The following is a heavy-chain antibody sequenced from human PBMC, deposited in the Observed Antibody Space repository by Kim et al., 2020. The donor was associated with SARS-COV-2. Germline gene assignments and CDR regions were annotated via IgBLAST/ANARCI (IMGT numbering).Heavy chain of an antibody. CDR1: RDTFISYY. CDR2: IYPDDSAT. Sequence: GESLKISCKGSRDTFISYYIAWVRQMPGKGLEWMGIIYPDDSATTYNPSFQGLVTISADQSISTAYLQLTSLKASDSAIYYCARPTSPYNFYVMDVWGQG. J-gene: IGHJ6*02. D-gene: IGHD1-1*01. CDR3: ARPTSPYNFYVMDV. V-gene: IGHV5-51*01.